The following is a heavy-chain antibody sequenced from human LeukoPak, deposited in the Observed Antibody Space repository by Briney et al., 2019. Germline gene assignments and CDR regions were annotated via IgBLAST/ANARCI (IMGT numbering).Heavy chain of an antibody. D-gene: IGHD3-3*01. J-gene: IGHJ5*02. V-gene: IGHV4-39*01. CDR2: IYYSGST. CDR1: GGSISSSSYY. CDR3: ARPPIFGVVNAKLGNWFDP. Sequence: TSETLSLTCTVSGGSISSSSYYWGWIRQPPGKGLEWIGSIYYSGSTYYNPSLKSRVTISVGTSKNQFSLKLSSVTAADTAVYYCARPPIFGVVNAKLGNWFDPWGQGTLVTVSS.